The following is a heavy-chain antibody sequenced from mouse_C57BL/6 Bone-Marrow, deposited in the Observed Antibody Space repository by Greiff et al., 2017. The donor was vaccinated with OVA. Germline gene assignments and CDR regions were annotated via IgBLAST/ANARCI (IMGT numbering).Heavy chain of an antibody. CDR1: GFTFSSYA. CDR2: ISSGGDYI. Sequence: EVKVEESGEGLVKPGGSLKLSCAASGFTFSSYAMSWVRQTPEKRLEWVAYISSGGDYIYYADTVKGRFTISRDNARNTLYLQMSSLKSEDTAMYYCTRDRTVVARGYFDYWGQGTTLTVSS. V-gene: IGHV5-9-1*02. J-gene: IGHJ2*01. D-gene: IGHD1-1*01. CDR3: TRDRTVVARGYFDY.